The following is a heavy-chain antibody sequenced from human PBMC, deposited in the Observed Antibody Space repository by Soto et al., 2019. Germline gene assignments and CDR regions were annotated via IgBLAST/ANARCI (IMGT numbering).Heavy chain of an antibody. CDR3: ARIYCSGGSCYPKAYDFDI. CDR2: IYYSGST. Sequence: SETLSLTCTVSGGSISSYYWSWIRQPPGKGLEWIGYIYYSGSTNYNPSLKSRVTISVDTSKNKFSLKLSSVTAADTAVYYCARIYCSGGSCYPKAYDFDIWGQGTMVTVSS. CDR1: GGSISSYY. V-gene: IGHV4-59*01. J-gene: IGHJ3*02. D-gene: IGHD2-15*01.